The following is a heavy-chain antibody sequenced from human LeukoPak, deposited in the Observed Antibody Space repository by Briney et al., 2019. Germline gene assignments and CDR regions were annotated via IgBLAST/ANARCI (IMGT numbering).Heavy chain of an antibody. Sequence: SVKVSCKASGGTFSSYAISWVRQAPGQGLEWMGRIIPILGIANYAQKFQGRVTITADKSTSTAYMELSSLRSEDTAVYYCARGASITIFGVVINWFDPWGQGTLVTVSS. J-gene: IGHJ5*02. CDR3: ARGASITIFGVVINWFDP. CDR1: GGTFSSYA. CDR2: IIPILGIA. D-gene: IGHD3-3*01. V-gene: IGHV1-69*04.